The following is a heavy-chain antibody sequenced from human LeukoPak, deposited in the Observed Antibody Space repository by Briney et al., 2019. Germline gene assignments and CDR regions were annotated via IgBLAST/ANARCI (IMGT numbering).Heavy chain of an antibody. CDR1: GFTFSSYA. V-gene: IGHV3-30-3*01. Sequence: PGGSLRLSCAAPGFTFSSYAMHWVRQAPGKGLEWVAVISYDGSNKYYADSVKGRFTISRDNSKNTLYLQMNSLRAEDTAVYYCARSGGEAFDIWGQGTMVTVSS. CDR2: ISYDGSNK. CDR3: ARSGGEAFDI. J-gene: IGHJ3*02. D-gene: IGHD3-10*01.